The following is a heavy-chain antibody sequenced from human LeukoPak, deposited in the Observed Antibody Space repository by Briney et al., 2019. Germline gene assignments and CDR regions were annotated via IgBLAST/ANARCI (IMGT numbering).Heavy chain of an antibody. D-gene: IGHD2-15*01. V-gene: IGHV4-4*07. Sequence: PSETLSLTCTVSGGSISIYYWSWIRPPAGKGLEWIGRISTIGSPNSNPSLTRRVTLSVDTSQNQFSLKLRSVTPADTAVDYCVGGVPLLLRAFEICGERAMVTVSS. CDR1: GGSISIYY. CDR3: VGGVPLLLRAFEI. CDR2: ISTIGSP. J-gene: IGHJ3*02.